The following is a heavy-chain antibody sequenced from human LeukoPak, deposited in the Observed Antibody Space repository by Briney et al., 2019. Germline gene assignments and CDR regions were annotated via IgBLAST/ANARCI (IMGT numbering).Heavy chain of an antibody. Sequence: GGSLRLSCAASGFTFSSYALNWVRQAPGKGLEHVSTIGSDGDGTYYADSVKDRFIISRDNSKNAVYLQMSSLRPEDTAVYYCVSPVFINFWGQGTLVTVSS. J-gene: IGHJ4*01. CDR2: IGSDGDGT. CDR3: VSPVFINF. V-gene: IGHV3-64D*06. D-gene: IGHD1-14*01. CDR1: GFTFSSYA.